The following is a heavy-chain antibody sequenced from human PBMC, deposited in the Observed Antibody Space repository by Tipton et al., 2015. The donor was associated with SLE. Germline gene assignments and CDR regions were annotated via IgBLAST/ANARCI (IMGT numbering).Heavy chain of an antibody. D-gene: IGHD3-22*01. Sequence: VQLVQSGGGLVQPGRSLRLSCAASGFTFDDYAMSWVRQAPGKGLEWVSAISGSGGSTYYADSVKGRFTISRDNSKNTLYLQMNSLRAEDTAVYYCAKDHGELIVVVFYYFDYWGQGTLVTVSS. J-gene: IGHJ4*02. V-gene: IGHV3-23*04. CDR1: GFTFDDYA. CDR2: ISGSGGST. CDR3: AKDHGELIVVVFYYFDY.